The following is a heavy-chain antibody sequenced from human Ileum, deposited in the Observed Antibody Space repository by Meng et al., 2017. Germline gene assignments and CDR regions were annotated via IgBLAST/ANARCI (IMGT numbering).Heavy chain of an antibody. CDR1: GTSISSNKG. V-gene: IGHV4-4*02. CDR2: IYQSGNT. J-gene: IGHJ5*02. Sequence: APLQVRPPRIVNHTGTLSCSCAVSGTSISSNKGWGCVRQSPGKGLEWIGEIYQSGNTNYNPALKSRVPISLDKSKNQFSLNLTSVTAADTAIYYCARCQQYLVNNWFDPWGQGILVTVSS. D-gene: IGHD4-11*01. CDR3: ARCQQYLVNNWFDP.